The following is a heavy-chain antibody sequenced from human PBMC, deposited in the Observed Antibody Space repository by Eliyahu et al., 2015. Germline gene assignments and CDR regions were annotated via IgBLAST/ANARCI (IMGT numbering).Heavy chain of an antibody. V-gene: IGHV4-34*01. J-gene: IGHJ6*02. Sequence: QVQLQQWGAGLLKPSETLSLTCAVYGGSFSGYYYSWIRQSPGKGLEWIGEINHSGSTNYNPSLKSRVTISLDTSKNQFSLKLNSVTAADTAVYYCGRGRKNRDILTMGLTYYYYGMDVWGQGTTVTVSS. CDR1: GGSFSGYY. CDR3: GRGRKNRDILTMGLTYYYYGMDV. D-gene: IGHD3-9*01. CDR2: INHSGST.